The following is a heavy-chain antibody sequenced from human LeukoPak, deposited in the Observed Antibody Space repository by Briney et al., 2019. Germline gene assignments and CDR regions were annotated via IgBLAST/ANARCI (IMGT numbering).Heavy chain of an antibody. CDR3: ARPRDPGTAMVDYYFDY. CDR2: IYPGDSDT. Sequence: PGESLKISCKGSGYSFTSYWIGWVRQMPGKGLEWMGIIYPGDSDTRYSPSFQGQVTISADKSISTAYLQWSSLKASDTAMYYCARPRDPGTAMVDYYFDYWGQGTLVTVSS. D-gene: IGHD5-18*01. V-gene: IGHV5-51*03. CDR1: GYSFTSYW. J-gene: IGHJ4*02.